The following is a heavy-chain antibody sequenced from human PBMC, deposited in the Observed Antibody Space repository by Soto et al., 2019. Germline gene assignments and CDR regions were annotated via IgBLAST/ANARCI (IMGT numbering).Heavy chain of an antibody. CDR1: GGSINSYTNY. V-gene: IGHV4-30-4*01. CDR2: IYYSGTT. D-gene: IGHD5-12*01. CDR3: TIQGVPTIQGFNY. Sequence: SETLSLTCSVSGGSINSYTNYWSWIRQTPKRDQEWIGYIYYSGTTYYNPSLKSRVTISIDTSKNQFSLSLTSVVAAYTAVYYCTIQGVPTIQGFNYWGQGTLVTVSS. J-gene: IGHJ4*02.